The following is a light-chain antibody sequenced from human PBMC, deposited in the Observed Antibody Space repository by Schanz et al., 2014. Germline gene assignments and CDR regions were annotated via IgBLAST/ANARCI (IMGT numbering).Light chain of an antibody. Sequence: QSVLTQPPSAFGTPGQRVTISCSGSSSNIGSNPVNWYQQLPRAAPTLLIYTSDQRPSGVPDRFSGSKSGTSASLAISGLQSEDEAHYYCAAWDDSLNGHVVFGGGTKLTVL. V-gene: IGLV1-44*01. J-gene: IGLJ2*01. CDR1: SSNIGSNP. CDR2: TSD. CDR3: AAWDDSLNGHVV.